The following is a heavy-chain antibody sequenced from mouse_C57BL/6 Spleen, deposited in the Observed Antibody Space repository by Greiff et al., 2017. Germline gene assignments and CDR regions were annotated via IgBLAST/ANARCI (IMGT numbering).Heavy chain of an antibody. CDR2: INPGSGGT. Sequence: QVQLKQSGAELVRPGTSVKVSCKASGYAFTNYLIEWVKQRPGQGLEWIGVINPGSGGTNYNEKFKGKATLTADKSSSTAYMQLSSLTSEDSAVYFCAISGLSMITGGPCYFDYWGQGTTLTVSS. V-gene: IGHV1-54*01. CDR1: GYAFTNYL. J-gene: IGHJ2*01. D-gene: IGHD2-4*01. CDR3: AISGLSMITGGPCYFDY.